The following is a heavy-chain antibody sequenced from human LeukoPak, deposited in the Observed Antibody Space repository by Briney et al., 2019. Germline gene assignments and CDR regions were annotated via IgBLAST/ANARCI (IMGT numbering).Heavy chain of an antibody. D-gene: IGHD6-19*01. CDR1: GFTFSSYA. V-gene: IGHV3-30-3*01. Sequence: GGSLRLSCAASGFTFSSYAMHWVRQAPGKGLEWVAVISYDGSNKYYADSVKGRFTISRDNSKSTLYLQMNSLRAEDTAVYYCAREDSSGWYLSFDYWGQGTLVTVSS. CDR3: AREDSSGWYLSFDY. J-gene: IGHJ4*02. CDR2: ISYDGSNK.